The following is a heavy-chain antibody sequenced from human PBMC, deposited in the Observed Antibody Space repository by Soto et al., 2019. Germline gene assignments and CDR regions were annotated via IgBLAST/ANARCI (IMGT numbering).Heavy chain of an antibody. D-gene: IGHD3-10*01. Sequence: QVQLQESGPGLVKPSQTLSLTCTVSGGSISSGDYYWSWIRQPPGKGLEWIGYIYYSGSTYYNPYLKSRVTISVDTSKNHFSLKLSSVTAAYTAVYYCASDTAGGLLWFGDVYYYGMDVWGQGTTVTVSS. CDR1: GGSISSGDYY. V-gene: IGHV4-30-4*01. J-gene: IGHJ6*02. CDR3: ASDTAGGLLWFGDVYYYGMDV. CDR2: IYYSGST.